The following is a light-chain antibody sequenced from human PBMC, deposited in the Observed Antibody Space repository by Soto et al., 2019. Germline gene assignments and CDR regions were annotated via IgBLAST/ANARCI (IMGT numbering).Light chain of an antibody. CDR2: TNS. J-gene: IGLJ1*01. CDR1: SSSIGSNS. CDR3: AARDGSRVVHV. Sequence: QSVLTQPPSASGTPGQRVTISCSGSSSSIGSNSVNWYQQLPRTAPKVLIYTNSQRPSGVPDRFSGSKSGTSASLAISGLQPEDDADYFCAARDGSRVVHVFGTGTNLTVL. V-gene: IGLV1-44*01.